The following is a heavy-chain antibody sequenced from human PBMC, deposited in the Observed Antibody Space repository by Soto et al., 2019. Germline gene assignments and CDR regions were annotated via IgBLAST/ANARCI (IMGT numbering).Heavy chain of an antibody. CDR2: ISYDGSER. Sequence: QVQLAESGGGVVQPGMSLRLSCAASGFAFKTFGMHWVRQAPGKGLEWVAVISYDGSERHYADSVKGRFFVSRDTSTDTMYLQMNSLRLEDTAIYYCAKDRPAGCGGDCPLEYWGQGTLVTVAS. V-gene: IGHV3-30*18. J-gene: IGHJ4*02. CDR1: GFAFKTFG. D-gene: IGHD2-21*02. CDR3: AKDRPAGCGGDCPLEY.